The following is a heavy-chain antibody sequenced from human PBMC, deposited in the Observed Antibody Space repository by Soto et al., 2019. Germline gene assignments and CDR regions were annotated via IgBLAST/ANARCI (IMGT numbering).Heavy chain of an antibody. Sequence: QVQLVQSGAEVKKPGASVKVSCKASGYTFTSYDINWVRQATGQGLEWMGWMNPNSGNTGYAQKFQGRVSMTRNTSISTAYMALSSLGSEATAVYYCARADEFYYGMYVWGQGTTVTVSS. J-gene: IGHJ6*02. V-gene: IGHV1-8*01. CDR1: GYTFTSYD. CDR3: ARADEFYYGMYV. D-gene: IGHD3-10*01. CDR2: MNPNSGNT.